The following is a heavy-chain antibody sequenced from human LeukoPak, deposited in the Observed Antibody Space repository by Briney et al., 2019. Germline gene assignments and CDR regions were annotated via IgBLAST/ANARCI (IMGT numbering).Heavy chain of an antibody. Sequence: GGSLRLSCVASGFTFSGCWMSWVRQAPGKGLAWVSSISKSDGSTYYADSVKGRFTISRDNSKNTVYLHMDSLRVEDTAIYYCARGALIPDFRGQGTLVTVSS. V-gene: IGHV3-23*01. CDR2: ISKSDGST. J-gene: IGHJ4*02. D-gene: IGHD2-21*01. CDR1: GFTFSGCW. CDR3: ARGALIPDF.